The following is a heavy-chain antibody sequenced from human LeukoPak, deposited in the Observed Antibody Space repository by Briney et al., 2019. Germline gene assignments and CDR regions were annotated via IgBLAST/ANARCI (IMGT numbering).Heavy chain of an antibody. CDR1: GFTFSDYY. V-gene: IGHV3-11*01. CDR3: ARGGLPGLWFGGPNYYYYMDI. J-gene: IGHJ6*03. CDR2: ISSSGSTI. Sequence: PGGSLRLSCAASGFTFSDYYMSWIRQAPGKGLEWVSYISSSGSTIYYADSVKGRFTISRDNAKNSLYLQMNSLRAEDTAVYYCARGGLPGLWFGGPNYYYYMDIWGKGTTVTVSS. D-gene: IGHD3-10*01.